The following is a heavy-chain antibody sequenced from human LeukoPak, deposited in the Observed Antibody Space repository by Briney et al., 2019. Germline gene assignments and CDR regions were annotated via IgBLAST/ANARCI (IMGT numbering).Heavy chain of an antibody. CDR2: IRYDGSNK. CDR3: ASCEWGSTSCMAFDI. CDR1: GFTFSSYG. V-gene: IGHV3-30*02. D-gene: IGHD2-2*01. Sequence: PGRSLRLSCAASGFTFSSYGMHWVRQAPGKGLEWVAFIRYDGSNKYYADSVKGRFTISRDNAKNTLYLQMNSLRAEATAVYYCASCEWGSTSCMAFDIWGQGTMVTVSS. J-gene: IGHJ3*02.